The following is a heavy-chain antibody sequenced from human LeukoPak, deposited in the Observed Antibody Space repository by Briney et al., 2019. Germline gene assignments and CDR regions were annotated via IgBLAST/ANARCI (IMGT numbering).Heavy chain of an antibody. CDR2: IIPIFGTA. V-gene: IGHV1-69*13. J-gene: IGHJ4*02. D-gene: IGHD3-22*01. Sequence: SVKVSCKASGGTFSSYAISWVRQAPGQGLEWMGGIIPIFGTANYAQKFQGRVTITADESTSTAYMELSSLRSEDTAVYYSASDLYYYDSSGYSWGQGTLVTVSS. CDR1: GGTFSSYA. CDR3: ASDLYYYDSSGYS.